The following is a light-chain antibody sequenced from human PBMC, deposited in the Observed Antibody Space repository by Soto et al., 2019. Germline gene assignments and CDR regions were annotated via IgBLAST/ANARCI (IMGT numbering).Light chain of an antibody. CDR3: QSYDSSLSGWL. J-gene: IGLJ3*02. V-gene: IGLV1-40*01. CDR2: GDS. CDR1: SSNIGAGYN. Sequence: QSVLTQPPSVSGAPGQRVTISCTGSSSNIGAGYNVHWYHQVPGKAPKLLIYGDSNRPSGVPDRFSGSKSGTSASLAITGLQAEDEADYYCQSYDSSLSGWLFGGGTKLTVL.